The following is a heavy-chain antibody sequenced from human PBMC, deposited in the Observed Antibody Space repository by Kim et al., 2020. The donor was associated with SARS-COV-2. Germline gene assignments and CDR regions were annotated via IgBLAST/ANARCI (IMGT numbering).Heavy chain of an antibody. CDR2: FFHSEGT. CDR1: GGSISTNHYY. Sequence: SETLSLTCFASGGSISTNHYYWGWIRQPPGKGLEWIGSFFHSEGTNYNPSLKSRVTVSEDTPKNQFSLELSSVTAADTAMYYCTFGLRWLGAFDFWDQGT. J-gene: IGHJ3*01. CDR3: TFGLRWLGAFDF. D-gene: IGHD3-9*01. V-gene: IGHV4-39*07.